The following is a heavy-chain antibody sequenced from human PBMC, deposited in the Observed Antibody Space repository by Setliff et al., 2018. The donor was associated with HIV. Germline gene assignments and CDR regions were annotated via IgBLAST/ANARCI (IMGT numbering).Heavy chain of an antibody. D-gene: IGHD4-17*01. Sequence: GASVKVSCKASGGAFTSHAFSWVRQAPGQGLEWMGRIIPVYHTTDYAPQFQGRVTITADKSTSTVYMDLSNLRSDDTATYYCAPDFGDNWFDPWGQGTLVTVSS. V-gene: IGHV1-69*06. CDR2: IIPVYHTT. CDR3: APDFGDNWFDP. CDR1: GGAFTSHA. J-gene: IGHJ5*02.